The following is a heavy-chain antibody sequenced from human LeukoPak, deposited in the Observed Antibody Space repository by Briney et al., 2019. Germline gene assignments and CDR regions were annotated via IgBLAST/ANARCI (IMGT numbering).Heavy chain of an antibody. CDR2: IIPILGIA. CDR1: GGTFSSYA. J-gene: IGHJ4*02. Sequence: SVKVSCKASGGTFSSYAISWVRQAPGQGLEWMGRIIPILGIANYAQKFQGRVTITADKSTSTAYMELSSLRSDDTAVYYCARPRGYSSSLYYFDYWGQGTLVTVSS. CDR3: ARPRGYSSSLYYFDY. V-gene: IGHV1-69*04. D-gene: IGHD6-6*01.